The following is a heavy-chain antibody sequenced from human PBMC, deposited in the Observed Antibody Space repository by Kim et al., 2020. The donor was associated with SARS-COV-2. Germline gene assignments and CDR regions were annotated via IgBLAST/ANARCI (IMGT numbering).Heavy chain of an antibody. J-gene: IGHJ4*02. CDR3: ARGGGYSYDSLDY. CDR1: GFTFSSYW. Sequence: GGSLRLSCAASGFTFSSYWMHWVRQAPGKGLVWVSRLNSDGSITNYADSVKGRFTISRDNAKNTLYLQMNSLRAEDTAVYYCARGGGYSYDSLDYWGQGTLVTVSS. V-gene: IGHV3-74*01. CDR2: LNSDGSIT. D-gene: IGHD5-18*01.